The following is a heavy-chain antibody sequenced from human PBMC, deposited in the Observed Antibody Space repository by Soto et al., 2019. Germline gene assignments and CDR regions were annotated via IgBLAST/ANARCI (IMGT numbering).Heavy chain of an antibody. D-gene: IGHD4-17*01. CDR3: ARGVKYGAYSRWFDP. V-gene: IGHV1-8*01. J-gene: IGHJ5*02. CDR1: GYTFTSYD. Sequence: ASVKVSCKASGYTFTSYDINWVRQATGQGLEYLGWMSPNSGNTGYVQKFQGRVTMTWDTSITTAYMELSSPRSEDTAVYFCARGVKYGAYSRWFDPWGQGTLVTVSS. CDR2: MSPNSGNT.